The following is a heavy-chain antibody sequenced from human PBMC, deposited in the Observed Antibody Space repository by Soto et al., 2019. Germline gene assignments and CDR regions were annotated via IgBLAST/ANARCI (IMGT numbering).Heavy chain of an antibody. CDR3: ARLEGLATISYYFDF. CDR2: IYYSGNA. D-gene: IGHD3-9*01. V-gene: IGHV4-39*01. Sequence: QLQLQESGPGLVKPSETLSLTCSVSDDSINSDKYYWGWIRQPPGKGLEWIGSIYYSGNAYYNPSRQTRSTISLDKSKSQFSLKLNSVTAADSAVYFCARLEGLATISYYFDFWGPGALVTVSS. J-gene: IGHJ4*02. CDR1: DDSINSDKYY.